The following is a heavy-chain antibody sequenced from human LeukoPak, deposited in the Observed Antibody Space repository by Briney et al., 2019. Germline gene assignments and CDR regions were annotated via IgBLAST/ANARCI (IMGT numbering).Heavy chain of an antibody. CDR2: ISTDGSST. V-gene: IGHV3-74*01. J-gene: IGHJ4*02. CDR3: ARGNAALNY. D-gene: IGHD6-25*01. CDR1: GFTFSSYW. Sequence: PGGSLRLSCAASGFTFSSYWMHWVGRAPGKGLVWVSRISTDGSSTAYADSVKGRFTISRDNAKNTLYPQMNSLRAEDTAVYYCARGNAALNYWGQGTLVTVSS.